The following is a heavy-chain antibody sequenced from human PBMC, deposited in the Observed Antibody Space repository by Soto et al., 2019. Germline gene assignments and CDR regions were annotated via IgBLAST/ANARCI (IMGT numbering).Heavy chain of an antibody. CDR3: AGSEYISSNGMDV. Sequence: QVQLQESGPGLVKPSQTLSLTCTVSGGSISSGGYYWSWIRQHPGKGLEWIGYIYYSGSTYYNPSLKRRVTISVDTSKNQFSLKRSSVTAADTAGYYCAGSEYISSNGMDVWGQGTKVTVSS. D-gene: IGHD6-6*01. J-gene: IGHJ6*02. CDR2: IYYSGST. V-gene: IGHV4-31*03. CDR1: GGSISSGGYY.